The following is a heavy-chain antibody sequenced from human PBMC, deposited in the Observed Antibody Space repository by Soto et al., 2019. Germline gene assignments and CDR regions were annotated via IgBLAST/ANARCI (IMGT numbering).Heavy chain of an antibody. D-gene: IGHD3-22*01. Sequence: GGSLRLSCAASGFTFSSYSMNWVRQAPGKGLEWVSYISSSSSTIYYADSVKARFTISRDNAKNSLYLQMNSLRDEDTAVYYCASFVSSGYYRYYWGQGTLVTVSS. J-gene: IGHJ4*02. V-gene: IGHV3-48*02. CDR1: GFTFSSYS. CDR2: ISSSSSTI. CDR3: ASFVSSGYYRYY.